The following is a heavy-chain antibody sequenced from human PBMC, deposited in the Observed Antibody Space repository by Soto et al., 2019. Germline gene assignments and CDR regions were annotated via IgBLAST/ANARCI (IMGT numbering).Heavy chain of an antibody. CDR3: ARPLRDRNYCYGMAV. CDR1: GGTFSKYA. D-gene: IGHD3-22*01. Sequence: QVQLEQSGAEMQQPGASVRVSCKASGGTFSKYAFSWVRQAPGQGLEWLGGTIPMFGTPNYAQKFQGRVAISADESTATVYMELRSLRSEDTAVYFCARPLRDRNYCYGMAVWGQGTTVTVSS. J-gene: IGHJ6*02. V-gene: IGHV1-69*01. CDR2: TIPMFGTP.